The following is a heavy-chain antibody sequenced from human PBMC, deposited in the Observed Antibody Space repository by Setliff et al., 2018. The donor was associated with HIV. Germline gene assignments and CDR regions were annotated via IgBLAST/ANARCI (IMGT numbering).Heavy chain of an antibody. CDR2: IYVSDSDI. J-gene: IGHJ4*03. D-gene: IGHD3-9*01. V-gene: IGHV5-51*01. CDR3: TKGGGLNFRYHDWFVKI. Sequence: GESLKISCKDSGDKFPNYYLGWVRQMPGKGLEWIGVIYVSDSDIRYSPSFQGQVTISADKSLNTAYLQLNSLRASDTAISYCTKGGGLNFRYHDWFVKIWGQGTLVTVAS. CDR1: GDKFPNYY.